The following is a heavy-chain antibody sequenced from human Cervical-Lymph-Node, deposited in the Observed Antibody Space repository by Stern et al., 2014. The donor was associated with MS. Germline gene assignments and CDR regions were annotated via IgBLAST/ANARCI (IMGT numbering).Heavy chain of an antibody. CDR3: AKNTSGFDS. Sequence: EQLVESGAEVKKPGASVKVSCKASGSTFTHYGVSWVRQAPGQGLEWMGWIRSYNGHTKYAPRFQGRVTMTTDTSTNTAYMEMRGLRSDDTAVYYCAKNTSGFDSWGQGTLVTVSS. CDR1: GSTFTHYG. CDR2: IRSYNGHT. V-gene: IGHV1-18*01. D-gene: IGHD6-19*01. J-gene: IGHJ5*01.